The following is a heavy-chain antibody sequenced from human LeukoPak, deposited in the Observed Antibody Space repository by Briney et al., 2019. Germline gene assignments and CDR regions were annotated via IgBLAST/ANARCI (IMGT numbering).Heavy chain of an antibody. J-gene: IGHJ4*02. CDR1: GFTFSDYY. CDR2: VSSSGSSI. V-gene: IGHV3-11*04. Sequence: GGSLRLSCAASGFTFSDYYMSWIRQAPGKGLEWISYVSSSGSSIYYADSVKGRFTISRDNAKRSLNLQMNSLRVEDTAVYYCARARPRWDFDHWGQGTLVTVSS. CDR3: ARARPRWDFDH. D-gene: IGHD5-24*01.